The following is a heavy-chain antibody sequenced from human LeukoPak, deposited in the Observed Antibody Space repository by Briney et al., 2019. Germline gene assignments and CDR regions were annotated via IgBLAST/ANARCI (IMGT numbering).Heavy chain of an antibody. D-gene: IGHD4-11*01. CDR1: GGSVSSGSYY. CDR2: IYYSGST. CDR3: ARTTPYYFDY. V-gene: IGHV4-61*01. J-gene: IGHJ4*02. Sequence: PSETLSLTCTVSGGSVSSGSYYWSWIRQPPGKGLEWIGYIYYSGSTNYNPSLKSRVTISVDTSKNQFSLKLSSATAADTAVYYCARTTPYYFDYWGQGTLVTVSS.